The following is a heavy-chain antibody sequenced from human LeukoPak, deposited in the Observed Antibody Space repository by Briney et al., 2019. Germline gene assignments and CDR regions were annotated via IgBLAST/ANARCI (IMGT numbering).Heavy chain of an antibody. Sequence: ASVKVSCKASGYTFTGYYMHWVRQAPGQGLEWMGWINPNSGGTNYAQKFQGRVTMTRDTSISTAYMELSRLRSDDTAVYYCARGRMLAGMVVAATSEYFQHWGQGTPVTVSS. D-gene: IGHD2-15*01. V-gene: IGHV1-2*02. CDR3: ARGRMLAGMVVAATSEYFQH. CDR2: INPNSGGT. J-gene: IGHJ1*01. CDR1: GYTFTGYY.